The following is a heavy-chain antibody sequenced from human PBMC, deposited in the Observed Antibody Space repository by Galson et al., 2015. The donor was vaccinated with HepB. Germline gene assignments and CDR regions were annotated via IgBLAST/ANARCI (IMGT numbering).Heavy chain of an antibody. J-gene: IGHJ4*02. V-gene: IGHV3-33*01. CDR3: ARDLYRGYFGSGSYYSQFDY. CDR2: TWYDGSNK. CDR1: GFMFTKYG. D-gene: IGHD3-10*01. Sequence: SLRLSCAASGFMFTKYGMHWVRQAPGKGLEWVASTWYDGSNKNYADSVKGRFTISRDNSKNTLYLQMNSLRVEDTAVYCCARDLYRGYFGSGSYYSQFDYWGQGTLVTVSS.